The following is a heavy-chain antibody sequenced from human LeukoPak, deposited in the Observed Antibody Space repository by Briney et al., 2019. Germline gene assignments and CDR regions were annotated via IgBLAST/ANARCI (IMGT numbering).Heavy chain of an antibody. CDR3: ARQALYYYYMDV. CDR2: IYHSGST. CDR1: GYSISSGYY. V-gene: IGHV4-38-2*02. J-gene: IGHJ6*03. Sequence: SETLSLTRTVSGYSISSGYYWGWIRQPPGKGLEWIGSIYHSGSTYYNPSLKSRVTISVDTSKNQFSLKLSSVTAADTAVYYCARQALYYYYMDVWGKGTTVTVSS.